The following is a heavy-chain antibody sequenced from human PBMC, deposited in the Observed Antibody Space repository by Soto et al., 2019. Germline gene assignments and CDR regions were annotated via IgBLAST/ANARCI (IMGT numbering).Heavy chain of an antibody. V-gene: IGHV3-30*18. CDR2: ISYDGSNK. D-gene: IGHD6-13*01. J-gene: IGHJ6*02. CDR3: AKDESYSSPPLGMDV. CDR1: GFTFSNYA. Sequence: GGSLRLSCAASGFTFSNYAVTWVRQAPGKGLEWVAVISYDGSNKNYADSVKGRFTISRDNSKNTVYLQMNSLRAEDTAVYYCAKDESYSSPPLGMDVWGQGTTVTVSS.